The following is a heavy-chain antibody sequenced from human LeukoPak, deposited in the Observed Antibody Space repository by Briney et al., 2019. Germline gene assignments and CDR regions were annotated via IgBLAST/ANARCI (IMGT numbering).Heavy chain of an antibody. CDR2: IRYDGSNK. Sequence: GGSLRLSCAASGFTFSSYGMHWVRQAPGKGLEWVAFIRYDGSNKYYADSVKGRFTISRDNAKNSLYLQMGSLRAEDMAVYYCARDASPGRTVTTSQYYYYYYYMDVWGKGTTVTVSS. CDR1: GFTFSSYG. J-gene: IGHJ6*03. V-gene: IGHV3-30*02. D-gene: IGHD4-17*01. CDR3: ARDASPGRTVTTSQYYYYYYYMDV.